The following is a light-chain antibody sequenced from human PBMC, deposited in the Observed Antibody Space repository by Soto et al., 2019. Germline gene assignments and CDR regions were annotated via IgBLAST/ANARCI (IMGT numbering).Light chain of an antibody. CDR3: QQYGSSPTWT. V-gene: IGKV3-20*01. CDR2: GAS. CDR1: QSVSSNY. J-gene: IGKJ1*01. Sequence: ESVLTQSPCTLSFSPWERATLSCRASQSVSSNYLAWYQQKPGQAPRLLIYGASTRASGIPDRFSGSGSGTDFTLTISRLEPEDSAVYYCQQYGSSPTWTFGQGTKVDIK.